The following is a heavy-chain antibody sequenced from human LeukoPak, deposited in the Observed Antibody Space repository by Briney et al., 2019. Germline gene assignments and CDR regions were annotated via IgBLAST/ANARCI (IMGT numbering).Heavy chain of an antibody. D-gene: IGHD3-10*01. CDR3: VREDPSEYGSIDY. J-gene: IGHJ4*02. Sequence: GGSLRLSRAASGFTFSNYSMNSVRQAPGKGLEWVAYISRSSSSKHYADSVKGRFTISRDNAKNSLYLQMNSLRDEDTAVYYCVREDPSEYGSIDYWGQGTLVTVSS. CDR1: GFTFSNYS. V-gene: IGHV3-48*02. CDR2: ISRSSSSK.